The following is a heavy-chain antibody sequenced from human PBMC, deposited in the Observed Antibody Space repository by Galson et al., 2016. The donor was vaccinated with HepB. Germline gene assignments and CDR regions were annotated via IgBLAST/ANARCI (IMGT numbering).Heavy chain of an antibody. D-gene: IGHD4-17*01. CDR1: GFTFSSYG. J-gene: IGHJ6*02. V-gene: IGHV3-30*18. Sequence: SLRLSCAASGFTFSSYGMHWVRQAPGKGLEWVAVLSYDGSNKYYGDSVRGRFTISRDNSKNTLYLQMNSLRPEDTAVYYCAKDLMTTVTRGEYGVDVWGQGTTVTVPS. CDR2: LSYDGSNK. CDR3: AKDLMTTVTRGEYGVDV.